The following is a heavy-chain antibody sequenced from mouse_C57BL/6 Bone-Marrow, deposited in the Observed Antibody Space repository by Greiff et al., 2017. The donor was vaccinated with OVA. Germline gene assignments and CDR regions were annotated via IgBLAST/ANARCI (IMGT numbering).Heavy chain of an antibody. Sequence: EVKLMESGGDLVKPGGSLKLSCAASGFTFSSYGMSWVRQTPDKRLEWVATISSGGSYTYYPDSVKGRFTISRDNAKNTLYLQMSSLKSEDTAMYYCARRLYYYGSSYCYWYFDVWGTGTTVTVSS. CDR3: ARRLYYYGSSYCYWYFDV. J-gene: IGHJ1*03. V-gene: IGHV5-6*02. CDR2: ISSGGSYT. CDR1: GFTFSSYG. D-gene: IGHD1-1*01.